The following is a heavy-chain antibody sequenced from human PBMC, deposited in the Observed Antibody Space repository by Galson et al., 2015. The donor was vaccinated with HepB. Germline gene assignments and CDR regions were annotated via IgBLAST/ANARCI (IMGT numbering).Heavy chain of an antibody. D-gene: IGHD2-2*01. CDR3: ARAIVCSSTSCYMDV. J-gene: IGHJ6*02. Sequence: SVKVSCKASGYTFTGYYMHWVRQAPGQGLEWMGWINPNSGGTNYAQKFQGWVTMTRDTSISTAYMELSRLRSDDTAVYYCARAIVCSSTSCYMDVWGQGTTVTVS. CDR1: GYTFTGYY. V-gene: IGHV1-2*04. CDR2: INPNSGGT.